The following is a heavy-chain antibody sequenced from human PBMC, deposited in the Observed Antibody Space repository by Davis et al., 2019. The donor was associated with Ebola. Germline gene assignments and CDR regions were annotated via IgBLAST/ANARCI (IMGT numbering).Heavy chain of an antibody. D-gene: IGHD3-16*02. CDR3: ARRRITFGGVIVLSDAFDI. CDR2: IYYSGST. V-gene: IGHV4-39*01. CDR1: GGSISGYY. J-gene: IGHJ3*02. Sequence: SETLSLTCTLSGGSISGYYLTWIRQPPGKGLEWIGSIYYSGSTYYNPSLKSRVTISVDTSKNQFSLKLSSVTAADTAVYYCARRRITFGGVIVLSDAFDIWGQGTMVTVSS.